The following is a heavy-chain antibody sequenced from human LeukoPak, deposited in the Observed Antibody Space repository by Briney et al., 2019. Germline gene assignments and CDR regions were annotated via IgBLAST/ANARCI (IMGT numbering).Heavy chain of an antibody. Sequence: PGGSLRLSCAASGFTFSSYGMHWVRQAPGKGLEWVAVISYDGSNKYYADSVKGRFTISRDNAKNSLYLQMNSLRAEDTAVYYCARDHKDWGVFDYWGQGTLVTVSS. D-gene: IGHD7-27*01. J-gene: IGHJ4*02. V-gene: IGHV3-30*03. CDR1: GFTFSSYG. CDR3: ARDHKDWGVFDY. CDR2: ISYDGSNK.